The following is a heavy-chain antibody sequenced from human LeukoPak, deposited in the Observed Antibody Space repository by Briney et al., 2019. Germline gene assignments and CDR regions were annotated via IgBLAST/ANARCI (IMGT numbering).Heavy chain of an antibody. CDR1: GGSFSGYY. D-gene: IGHD3-10*01. CDR2: VNHSGSS. J-gene: IGHJ6*03. CDR3: ARRVGRYFGERAYYYNYMDV. V-gene: IGHV4-34*01. Sequence: PETLSLACAVYGGSFSGYYWSWIRQPPGKGLEWIGEVNHSGSSKYIPSLKSRVTISADTSKNQFSLKLSSVTAADTAVYYCARRVGRYFGERAYYYNYMDVWAKGTTVTISS.